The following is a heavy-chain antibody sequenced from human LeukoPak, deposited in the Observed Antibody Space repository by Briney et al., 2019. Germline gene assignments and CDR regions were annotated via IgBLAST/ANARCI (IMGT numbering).Heavy chain of an antibody. D-gene: IGHD1-26*01. V-gene: IGHV3-21*01. CDR1: GFTFSTYS. CDR2: ITSSSSYI. Sequence: NPGGSLRLSCAAPGFTFSTYSMNWVRQAPGKGLEWVSSITSSSSYIKYADSVKGRFTISRDNAKNSLYLQMNSLRAEDTAVYYCARVKAGATIENFYYYYMDVWGKGTTVTVSS. J-gene: IGHJ6*03. CDR3: ARVKAGATIENFYYYYMDV.